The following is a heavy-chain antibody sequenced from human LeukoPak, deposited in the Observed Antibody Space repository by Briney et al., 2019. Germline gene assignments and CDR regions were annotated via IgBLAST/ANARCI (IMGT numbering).Heavy chain of an antibody. Sequence: GGSLRLSCAPSGFTFSSYAMSWVRQAPGKGLEWVSAISGSGCSTYYADSVKGRFTISRDNSKNTLYLQMNSLRAEDTAVYYCAKDAYNWNRKTDDYWGQGTLVTVSS. CDR1: GFTFSSYA. CDR3: AKDAYNWNRKTDDY. CDR2: ISGSGCST. J-gene: IGHJ4*02. D-gene: IGHD1-20*01. V-gene: IGHV3-23*01.